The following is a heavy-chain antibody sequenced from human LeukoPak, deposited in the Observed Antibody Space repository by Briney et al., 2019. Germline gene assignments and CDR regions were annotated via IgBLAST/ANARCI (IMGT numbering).Heavy chain of an antibody. V-gene: IGHV3-30*18. J-gene: IGHJ4*02. CDR1: GFTFSSYG. CDR3: AKDLGYYDSSGYYDY. Sequence: GGSLRLSCAASGFTFSSYGMHWVRQAPGKGLEWVAVISYDGSNKYYADSVKGRFTISRDNSKNTLYLQMNSLRAEDTAVYYCAKDLGYYDSSGYYDYWGQGTLVAVSS. D-gene: IGHD3-22*01. CDR2: ISYDGSNK.